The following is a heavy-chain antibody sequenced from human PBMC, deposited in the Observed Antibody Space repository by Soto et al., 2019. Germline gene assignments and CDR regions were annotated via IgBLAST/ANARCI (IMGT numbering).Heavy chain of an antibody. CDR3: ARDSDTGMEELDY. V-gene: IGHV4-59*12. CDR2: IYYGGSI. Sequence: PSETLSLTCTVSGDSISSYYWTWIRQPPGKGLEWIAFIYYGGSINYNPSLKSRVAISVDTSKNQFSLNLNSVTAEDTAVYYCARDSDTGMEELDYWGQGTLVTVSS. J-gene: IGHJ4*02. CDR1: GDSISSYY. D-gene: IGHD5-18*01.